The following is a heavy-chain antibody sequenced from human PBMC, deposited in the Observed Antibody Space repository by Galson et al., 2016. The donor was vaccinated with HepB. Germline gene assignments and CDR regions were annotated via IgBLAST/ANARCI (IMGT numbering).Heavy chain of an antibody. V-gene: IGHV4-34*01. CDR3: ARDRVAYYYYGLDV. CDR1: GGSLTGRY. Sequence: ETLSLTCGVYGGSLTGRYWSWIRQSPGKGLEWIGEVNQSGGTTYNPSLKGRVTISVDTSKNRFSLKLTSVTAADTADYYCARDRVAYYYYGLDVWGQGTTVSVSS. J-gene: IGHJ6*02. CDR2: VNQSGGT. D-gene: IGHD3-10*01.